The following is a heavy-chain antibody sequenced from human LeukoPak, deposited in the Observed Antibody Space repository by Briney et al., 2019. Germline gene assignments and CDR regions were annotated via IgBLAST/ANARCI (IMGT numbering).Heavy chain of an antibody. CDR2: IYTSGST. CDR3: ARDVNYSDTSGTFDY. D-gene: IGHD3-22*01. Sequence: SETLSLTCTVSGGSISSYYWSWIRQPAGKGLEWIGRIYTSGSTNYNPSLKRRVTMSVDTSKNQFSLKLTSVTAADTAVYYCARDVNYSDTSGTFDYWGQGILVTVSS. V-gene: IGHV4-4*07. J-gene: IGHJ4*02. CDR1: GGSISSYY.